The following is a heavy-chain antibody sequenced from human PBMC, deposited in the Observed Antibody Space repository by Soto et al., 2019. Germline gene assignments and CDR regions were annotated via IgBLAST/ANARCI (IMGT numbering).Heavy chain of an antibody. CDR3: ARQNNHFDY. J-gene: IGHJ4*02. Sequence: QLQLQESGPGLVKPSETLSLTCTVSGGSISSSSYYWGWLRQPPGKGLEWIGSIYYSGSTYYNPSLKSRVTISVDTSKNQFSLKLSSVTAADTAVYYCARQNNHFDYWGQGTLVTVSS. CDR1: GGSISSSSYY. CDR2: IYYSGST. V-gene: IGHV4-39*01. D-gene: IGHD1-1*01.